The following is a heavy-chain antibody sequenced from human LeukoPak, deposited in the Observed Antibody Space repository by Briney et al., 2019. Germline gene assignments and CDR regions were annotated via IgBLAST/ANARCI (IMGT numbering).Heavy chain of an antibody. CDR3: AIQVGASVYYYYMDV. Sequence: ASVKISCKASGYTFTDYYMHWVQQGPGKGLEWMGLVDPEDGETIYAEKFQGRVTITADTSTDTAYMELSSLRSEDTAVYYCAIQVGASVYYYYMDVWGKGTTVTVSS. CDR2: VDPEDGET. J-gene: IGHJ6*03. CDR1: GYTFTDYY. D-gene: IGHD1-26*01. V-gene: IGHV1-69-2*01.